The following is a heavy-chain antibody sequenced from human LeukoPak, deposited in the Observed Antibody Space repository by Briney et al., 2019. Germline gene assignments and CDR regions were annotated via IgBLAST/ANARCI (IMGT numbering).Heavy chain of an antibody. D-gene: IGHD3-22*01. CDR2: ISGSGGST. CDR1: GFTFSSYA. CDR3: AKDRPTLXYYXDXXPLDY. J-gene: IGHJ4*02. V-gene: IGHV3-23*01. Sequence: GGSLRLSCAASGFTFSSYAMSWVRQAPGKGLEWVSAISGSGGSTYYADSVKGRFTISRDNSKNTLYLQMNSLRAEDTAVYYCAKDRPTLXYYXDXXPLDYWGQGTXVTVSS.